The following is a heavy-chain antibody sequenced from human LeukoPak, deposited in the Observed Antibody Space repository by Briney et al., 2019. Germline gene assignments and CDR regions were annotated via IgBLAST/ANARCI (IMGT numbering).Heavy chain of an antibody. J-gene: IGHJ5*02. Sequence: ESGPALVKPTQTPTLTCTFSGFSLSTSGVGVGWIRQPPGKALEWLALIYWDDDKRYSPSLKSRLTITKDTSKNQVVLTMTNMDPVDTATYYCAHRRIAVADNWFDPWGQGTLVTVSS. CDR1: GFSLSTSGVG. D-gene: IGHD6-19*01. V-gene: IGHV2-5*02. CDR2: IYWDDDK. CDR3: AHRRIAVADNWFDP.